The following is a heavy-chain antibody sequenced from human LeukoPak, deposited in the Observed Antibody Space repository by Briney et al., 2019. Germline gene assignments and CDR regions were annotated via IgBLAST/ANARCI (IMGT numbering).Heavy chain of an antibody. D-gene: IGHD3-22*01. V-gene: IGHV4-39*07. CDR2: IYYSGST. J-gene: IGHJ4*02. CDR3: ARARTYYYDSSGYYGNYFDY. Sequence: SETLSLTCAVSGASISGSGYYWGWIRQPPGKGLEWIGNIYYSGSTYYNASLQSRVTISIDTSKNQFSLKLSSVTAADTAVYYCARARTYYYDSSGYYGNYFDYWGQGTLVTVSS. CDR1: GASISGSGYY.